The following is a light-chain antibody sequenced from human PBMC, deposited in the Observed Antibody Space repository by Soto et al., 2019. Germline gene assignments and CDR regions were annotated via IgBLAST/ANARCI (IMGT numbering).Light chain of an antibody. J-gene: IGKJ5*01. Sequence: EIVLTHSPATLSLSPGERATLSGRASQSVSSYLAWYQQKPGQAPRLLIYDASNRATGIPARFSGSGAGTDFTRTISSLEPADVEVDYCQQRSNWTITFGQGTRLEIK. CDR1: QSVSSY. V-gene: IGKV3-11*01. CDR2: DAS. CDR3: QQRSNWTIT.